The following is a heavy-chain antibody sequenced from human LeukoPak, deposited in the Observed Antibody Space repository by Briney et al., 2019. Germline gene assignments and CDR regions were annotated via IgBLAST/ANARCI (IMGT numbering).Heavy chain of an antibody. CDR3: DRVHDGGHHLDQ. D-gene: IGHD3-16*01. CDR2: MSSSRNTI. V-gene: IGHV3-48*02. J-gene: IGHJ4*02. CDR1: GFIISHYG. Sequence: PGGSLRLSCAASGFIISHYGMNWVRQAPGKGLEWLSYMSSSRNTIYYADSVKGRFTISRDDGNNSLSLQMSSLRDEDTAIYYCDRVHDGGHHLDQWGQGTLVNVSS.